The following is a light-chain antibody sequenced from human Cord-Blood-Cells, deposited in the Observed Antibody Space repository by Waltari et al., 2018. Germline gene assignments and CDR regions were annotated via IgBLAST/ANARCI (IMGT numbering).Light chain of an antibody. CDR3: QQSYSTPVT. V-gene: IGKV1-39*01. CDR2: AAS. J-gene: IGKJ4*01. Sequence: DIQMTQPPSSLSASVGDRVPITCRASQSISSYLNWYQQKPGKAPKLLIYAASSLQSGVPSRFSGSGSGTDFTLTISSLQPEDFATYYCQQSYSTPVTFGGGTKVEIK. CDR1: QSISSY.